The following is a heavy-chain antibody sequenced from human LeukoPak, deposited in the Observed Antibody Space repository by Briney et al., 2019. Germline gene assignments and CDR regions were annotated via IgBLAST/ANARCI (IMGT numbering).Heavy chain of an antibody. V-gene: IGHV3-23*01. CDR2: ISGSGGST. J-gene: IGHJ4*02. CDR3: TTRRSSGSN. CDR1: GFTFSSYA. D-gene: IGHD6-19*01. Sequence: GSLRLSCAASGFTFSSYAMSWVRQAPGKGLEWVSAISGSGGSTYYADSVKGRFTISRDNSKNTLYLQMNSLKTEDTAVSYCTTRRSSGSNWGQGTLVTVSS.